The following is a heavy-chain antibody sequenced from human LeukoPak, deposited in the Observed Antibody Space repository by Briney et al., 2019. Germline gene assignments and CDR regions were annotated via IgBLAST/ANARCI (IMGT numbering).Heavy chain of an antibody. CDR2: IATAGDT. D-gene: IGHD3-22*01. CDR1: GFTFSSYD. CDR3: ARGGSSGLIRPLGY. V-gene: IGHV3-13*01. Sequence: GGSLRLSCAASGFTFSSYDMHWVRQATGKGLEWVSAIATAGDTYYPGSVKGRFTISRENAKNSLYLQMNSLRAGDTAVYYCARGGSSGLIRPLGYWGQGTLVTVSS. J-gene: IGHJ4*02.